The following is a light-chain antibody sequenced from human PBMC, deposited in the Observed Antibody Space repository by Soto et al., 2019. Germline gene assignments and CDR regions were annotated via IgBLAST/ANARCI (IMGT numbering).Light chain of an antibody. CDR3: QQRSNWPPLT. CDR2: DVS. Sequence: EIVMTQSPATLSVSPGERATLSCRAGQGVTTNFAWYQQKSGQSPRLLIYDVSIRATGIPARFSGSGSGTDFTLTISSLEPEDFAVYYCQQRSNWPPLTFGGGTKVDIK. V-gene: IGKV3-11*01. J-gene: IGKJ4*01. CDR1: QGVTTN.